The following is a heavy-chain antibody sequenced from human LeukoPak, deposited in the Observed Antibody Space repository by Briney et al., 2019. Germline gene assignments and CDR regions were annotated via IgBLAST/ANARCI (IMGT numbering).Heavy chain of an antibody. V-gene: IGHV3-21*01. CDR1: GFTFSNAW. D-gene: IGHD5-12*01. CDR3: ARVTRGGYDGYFDY. CDR2: ISTSSSHI. Sequence: PGGSLRLSCAASGFTFSNAWMSWVRQAPGKGLEWVSFISTSSSHIYYADSLKGRFTISRDNAKKSLYLQINSLRAEDTAVYYCARVTRGGYDGYFDYWGQGTLVTVSS. J-gene: IGHJ4*02.